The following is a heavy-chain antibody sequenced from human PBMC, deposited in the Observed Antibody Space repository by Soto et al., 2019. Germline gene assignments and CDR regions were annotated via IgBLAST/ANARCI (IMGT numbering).Heavy chain of an antibody. CDR2: ISGSGGST. CDR3: AKDRVLRYFDWLPLDY. CDR1: VFTFSSYA. V-gene: IGHV3-23*01. Sequence: WGSLRVSCASSVFTFSSYAMSWVRQAPGKGLEWVSAISGSGGSTYYADSVKGRFTISRDNSKNTLYLQMNSLRAEDTAVYYCAKDRVLRYFDWLPLDYWGQGTMVTVSS. J-gene: IGHJ4*02. D-gene: IGHD3-9*01.